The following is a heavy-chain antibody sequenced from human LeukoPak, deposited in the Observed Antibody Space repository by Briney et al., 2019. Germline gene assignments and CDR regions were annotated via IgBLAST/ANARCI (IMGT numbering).Heavy chain of an antibody. CDR2: IKPDGSEK. CDR3: ARDSSGWNDAFDI. J-gene: IGHJ3*02. CDR1: RFTFNNYW. Sequence: GGSLRLSCATSRFTFNNYWMSWVRQAPGKGLEWVANIKPDGSEKYYVDSVKGRFTIFRDNTKKSLHLQMNSLRAEDTAVYYCARDSSGWNDAFDIWGQGTMVTVSS. V-gene: IGHV3-7*01. D-gene: IGHD6-19*01.